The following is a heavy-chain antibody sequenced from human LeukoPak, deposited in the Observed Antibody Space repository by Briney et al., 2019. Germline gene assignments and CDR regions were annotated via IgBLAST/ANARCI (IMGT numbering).Heavy chain of an antibody. Sequence: SETLSLTCAVYGGSFSGYYWSWIRQPPGKGLEWIGEINHNGSTNYNPSLKSRVTISVDTSKNQFSLKLSSVTAADTAVYYCARGHYYGSGSYYRLDYWGQGTLVTVSS. CDR1: GGSFSGYY. CDR3: ARGHYYGSGSYYRLDY. CDR2: INHNGST. V-gene: IGHV4-34*01. D-gene: IGHD3-10*01. J-gene: IGHJ4*02.